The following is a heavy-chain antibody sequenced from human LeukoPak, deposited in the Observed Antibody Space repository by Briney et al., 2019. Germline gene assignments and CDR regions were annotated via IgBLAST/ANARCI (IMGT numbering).Heavy chain of an antibody. J-gene: IGHJ4*02. CDR1: GYTFTGYY. CDR3: ARVAYGDHGDY. V-gene: IGHV1-2*06. Sequence: GASVKVSCKASGYTFTGYYMHWVRQAPGQGLEWMGRINPNSGGTNYAQKFQGGVTMTRDTSISTAYMELSRLRSDDTAVYYCARVAYGDHGDYWGQGTLVTVFS. CDR2: INPNSGGT. D-gene: IGHD4-17*01.